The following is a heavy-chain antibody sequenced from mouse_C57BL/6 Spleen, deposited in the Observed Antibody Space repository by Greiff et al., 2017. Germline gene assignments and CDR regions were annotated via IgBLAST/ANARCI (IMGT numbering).Heavy chain of an antibody. CDR1: GFTFTDYY. J-gene: IGHJ4*01. V-gene: IGHV7-3*01. CDR2: IRNKANGYTT. D-gene: IGHD1-1*02. Sequence: VHVKESGGGLVQPGGSLSLSCAASGFTFTDYYMSWVRQPPGKALEWLGFIRNKANGYTTEYSASVKGRFTISRDNSQSILYLQMNALRAEDSATYYCARYMGGFLYAMDYWGQGTSVTVSS. CDR3: ARYMGGFLYAMDY.